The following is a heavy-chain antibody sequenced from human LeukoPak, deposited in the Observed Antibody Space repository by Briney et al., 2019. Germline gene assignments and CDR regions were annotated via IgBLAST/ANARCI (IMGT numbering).Heavy chain of an antibody. CDR3: AKDGDSSGWYYFDY. J-gene: IGHJ4*02. CDR2: IWYDGSKD. Sequence: PGGSLRLSCAASGFTFSTYGMHWVRQAPGKGLEWVAVIWYDGSKDYYADSVKGRFTISRDNSKNTLYLQMNSLRAEDTAVYYCAKDGDSSGWYYFDYWGQGTLVTVSS. D-gene: IGHD6-19*01. CDR1: GFTFSTYG. V-gene: IGHV3-30*02.